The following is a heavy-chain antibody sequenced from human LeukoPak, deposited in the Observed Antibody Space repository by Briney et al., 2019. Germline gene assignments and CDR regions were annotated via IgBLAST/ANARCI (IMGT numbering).Heavy chain of an antibody. CDR2: ISSSSSTI. D-gene: IGHD6-19*01. CDR1: GFTFSSYS. Sequence: PGGSLRLSCAASGFTFSSYSMNWVRQAPGKGLEWVSYISSSSSTIYYADSVKGRFTISRDNAKNSLYLQMNSLRAEDTAVYYCARELPGWSGWYGDLDYWGQGTLVTVSS. CDR3: ARELPGWSGWYGDLDY. V-gene: IGHV3-48*01. J-gene: IGHJ4*02.